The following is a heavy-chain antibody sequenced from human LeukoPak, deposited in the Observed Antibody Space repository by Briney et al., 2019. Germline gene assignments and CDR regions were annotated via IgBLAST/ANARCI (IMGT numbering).Heavy chain of an antibody. J-gene: IGHJ3*02. D-gene: IGHD3-22*01. V-gene: IGHV4-61*02. CDR2: IYSPGTN. CDR1: AGSINSGDYY. CDR3: ARGIGTSYDSSRDAFDI. Sequence: SETLSLTCTVSAGSINSGDYYWSWIRQPAGKGLEWIGRIYSPGTNYNYNPSVKSRFTISIDTSKNQFSLKLTSVTAADTAVYYCARGIGTSYDSSRDAFDIWGQGTMVTVSS.